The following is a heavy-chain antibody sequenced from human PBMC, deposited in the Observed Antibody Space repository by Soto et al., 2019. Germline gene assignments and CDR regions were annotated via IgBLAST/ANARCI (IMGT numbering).Heavy chain of an antibody. Sequence: HVQLQESGPGLVKPSQTLSLTCTVSGGSISSGGYYWSWIRQHPGKGLEWIGYIYYSGSTYYNPYLKSRVTLSLDPSNNQFSLKLNSMTAADTAVSYCARGPYSSHWYFDLWGRGPLVTVSS. V-gene: IGHV4-31*03. J-gene: IGHJ2*01. D-gene: IGHD2-21*01. CDR2: IYYSGST. CDR3: ARGPYSSHWYFDL. CDR1: GGSISSGGYY.